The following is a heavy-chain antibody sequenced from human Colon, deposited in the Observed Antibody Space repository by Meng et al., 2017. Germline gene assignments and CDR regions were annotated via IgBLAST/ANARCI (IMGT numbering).Heavy chain of an antibody. Sequence: GGSLRLSCTASGFTFGDYAMSWARQVPGKGLEWVSFIRSKAYGGTIEYAASVKSRFTISRDDSKSIAYLQMNSLKTEDTAVYYCIRGQRGDYWGQGTLATFPS. CDR1: GFTFGDYA. D-gene: IGHD3-10*01. V-gene: IGHV3-49*04. CDR3: IRGQRGDY. CDR2: IRSKAYGGTI. J-gene: IGHJ4*02.